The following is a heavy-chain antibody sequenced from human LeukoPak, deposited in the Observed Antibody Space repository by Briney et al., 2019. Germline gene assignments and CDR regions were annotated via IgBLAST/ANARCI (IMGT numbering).Heavy chain of an antibody. J-gene: IGHJ4*02. CDR3: ANTPRRNMIVVVITSFDY. Sequence: PGRSLRLSCAASGFTFSSYAMHWVRQAPGKGLEWVAVISYDGSNKYYADSVKGRFTISRDNSKNTLYLQMNSLRAEDTAVYYCANTPRRNMIVVVITSFDYWGQGTLVTVSS. CDR2: ISYDGSNK. D-gene: IGHD3-22*01. V-gene: IGHV3-30-3*01. CDR1: GFTFSSYA.